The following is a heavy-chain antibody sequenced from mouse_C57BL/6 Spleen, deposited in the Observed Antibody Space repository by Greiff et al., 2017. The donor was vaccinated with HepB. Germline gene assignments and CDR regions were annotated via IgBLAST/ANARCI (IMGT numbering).Heavy chain of an antibody. V-gene: IGHV1-82*01. J-gene: IGHJ1*03. CDR3: ARGGNYYGSSYWYFDV. D-gene: IGHD1-1*01. Sequence: QVQLQQSGPELVKPGASVKISCKASGYAFSSSWMNWVKQRPGKGLEWIGRIYPGDGDTNYNGKFKGKGTLTADKSSSTAYMQLSSLTSEDSAVYMCARGGNYYGSSYWYFDVWGTGTTVTVAS. CDR1: GYAFSSSW. CDR2: IYPGDGDT.